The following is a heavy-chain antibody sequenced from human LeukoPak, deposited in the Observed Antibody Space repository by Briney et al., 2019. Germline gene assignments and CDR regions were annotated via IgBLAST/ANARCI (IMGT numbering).Heavy chain of an antibody. CDR2: VNPNSGGT. CDR1: GYTFTGYY. J-gene: IGHJ4*02. CDR3: AKDQGGYGQFDY. D-gene: IGHD5-12*01. Sequence: ASVKVSCKASGYTFTGYYMHWVRQAPGQGLEWMGWVNPNSGGTNYAQRFQGRVTMTRDTSISTAYMELSRLRSDDTAVYYCAKDQGGYGQFDYWGQGTLLTVSS. V-gene: IGHV1-2*02.